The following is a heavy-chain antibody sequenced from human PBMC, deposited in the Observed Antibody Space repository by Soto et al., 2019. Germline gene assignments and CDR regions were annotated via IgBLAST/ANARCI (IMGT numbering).Heavy chain of an antibody. Sequence: QITLNESGPTVVRPTETVTMTCRFSGFSLTTSAVGVGWIRQSPGKAPEWLALIYWDDDKRYSASLKSRLTITKDTSKNQVVLTVSDLDPTDTATYYCAHRVLRTVFGLANTTAIYFDFWGQGTPVAVSS. CDR2: IYWDDDK. V-gene: IGHV2-5*02. J-gene: IGHJ4*02. D-gene: IGHD3-3*01. CDR3: AHRVLRTVFGLANTTAIYFDF. CDR1: GFSLTTSAVG.